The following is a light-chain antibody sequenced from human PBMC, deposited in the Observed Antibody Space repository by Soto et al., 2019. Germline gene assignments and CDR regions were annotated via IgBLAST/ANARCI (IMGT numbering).Light chain of an antibody. J-gene: IGKJ2*03. CDR3: QQYTTYYS. Sequence: DIQMTQSPSTLSASVGDRVTITCRASQSISNWLAWYQQKPGKAPELLIYKASRLQSGVPSRFGGSGSGTEFTLTITSLQHGDSATYYCQQYTTYYSFGQGTKLEL. V-gene: IGKV1-5*03. CDR2: KAS. CDR1: QSISNW.